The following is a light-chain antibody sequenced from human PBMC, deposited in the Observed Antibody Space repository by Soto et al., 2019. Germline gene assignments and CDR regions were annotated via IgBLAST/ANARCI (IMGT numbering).Light chain of an antibody. J-gene: IGLJ2*01. V-gene: IGLV1-40*01. CDR1: SSNIGADYH. Sequence: QAVATQPPSVSGAPGRKVTISCTGTSSNIGADYHVHWYQHLPGTVPKLLIYNSYVRPSGVPDRFSASKSGTSASLTITGLQADDEADYYCQSYDNSLRASLFGGGTKLTVL. CDR3: QSYDNSLRASL. CDR2: NSY.